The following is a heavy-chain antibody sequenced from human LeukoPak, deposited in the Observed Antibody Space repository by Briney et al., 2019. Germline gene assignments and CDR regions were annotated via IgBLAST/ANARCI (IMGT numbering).Heavy chain of an antibody. CDR1: GGSISSYY. V-gene: IGHV4-59*01. CDR2: IYYSGST. CDR3: ARVDPNSSSTLEVFDY. Sequence: SETLSLTCTVSGGSISSYYWSWIRQPPGKGLEWIGYIYYSGSTNYNPSLKSRVTISVDTSKNQFSLKLSSVTAADTAVYYHARVDPNSSSTLEVFDYWGQGTLVTVSS. J-gene: IGHJ4*02. D-gene: IGHD6-6*01.